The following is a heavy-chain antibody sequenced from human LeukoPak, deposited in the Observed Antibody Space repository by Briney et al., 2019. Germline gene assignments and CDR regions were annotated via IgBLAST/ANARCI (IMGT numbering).Heavy chain of an antibody. D-gene: IGHD5-18*01. Sequence: PGGSLRLSCAASGFTFSSYAISWVRQAPGKGLEWVSAISGSGGSTYYADSVKGRFTISRDNSKNTLYLQMNSLRAEDTAVYYCAKAPGYSYPTFVDYWGQGTLVTVSS. J-gene: IGHJ4*02. V-gene: IGHV3-23*01. CDR2: ISGSGGST. CDR3: AKAPGYSYPTFVDY. CDR1: GFTFSSYA.